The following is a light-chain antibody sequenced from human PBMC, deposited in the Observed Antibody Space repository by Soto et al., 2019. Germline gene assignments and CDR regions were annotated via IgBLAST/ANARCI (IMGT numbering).Light chain of an antibody. CDR1: QNINNY. J-gene: IGKJ5*01. Sequence: DSQRTQSTSSLSASVGDRVTITCQASQNINNYLNWYQQKPGRAPTLLIYDASNLEAGVPSRFRGSGSGTDFTFTISRLQPEDIATYYCQQYENLPTFGQGTRLEIK. V-gene: IGKV1-33*01. CDR3: QQYENLPT. CDR2: DAS.